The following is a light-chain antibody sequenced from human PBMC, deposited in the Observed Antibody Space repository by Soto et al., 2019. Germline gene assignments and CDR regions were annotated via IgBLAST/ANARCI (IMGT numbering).Light chain of an antibody. V-gene: IGKV3-15*01. CDR1: QTISSN. J-gene: IGKJ2*01. CDR3: QQYHNWPPQYT. Sequence: EIVMTQSPATLSASPGERASLSCRASQTISSNLAWYQQKPGQAPRLLIHGASTRATGVPARFSGSGSGTEFNLTITSLQSEDFAVYYCQQYHNWPPQYTFGQGTQLQI. CDR2: GAS.